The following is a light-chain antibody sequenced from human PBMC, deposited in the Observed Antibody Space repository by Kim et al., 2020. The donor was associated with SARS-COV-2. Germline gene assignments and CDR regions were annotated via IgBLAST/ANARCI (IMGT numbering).Light chain of an antibody. CDR3: SSYRSSNTYV. Sequence: QSALTQPASVSGSPGQSITISCTGTSIDVGAYNYVSWYQQHPGKAPKLMIYDVSKRPSGVSNRFSGSKSGNTASLTISGLQAEDEADYHCSSYRSSNTYVFGTGTKVTVL. J-gene: IGLJ1*01. CDR2: DVS. CDR1: SIDVGAYNY. V-gene: IGLV2-14*03.